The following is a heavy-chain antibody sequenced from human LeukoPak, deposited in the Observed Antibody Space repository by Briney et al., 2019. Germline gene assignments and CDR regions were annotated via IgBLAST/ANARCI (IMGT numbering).Heavy chain of an antibody. CDR2: IWYDGSNT. CDR3: ASNVHGYSYAFFDY. D-gene: IGHD5-18*01. CDR1: GFTFSSYG. J-gene: IGHJ4*02. Sequence: GRSLRLSCAASGFTFSSYGMHWVRQAPGKGLEWVAVIWYDGSNTYYADSVKGRFTISRDNSKDTLYLQMNSLGAEDTAMYYCASNVHGYSYAFFDYWGQGTLVTVST. V-gene: IGHV3-33*01.